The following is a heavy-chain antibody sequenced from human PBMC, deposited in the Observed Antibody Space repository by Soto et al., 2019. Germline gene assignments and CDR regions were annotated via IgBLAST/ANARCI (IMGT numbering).Heavy chain of an antibody. Sequence: EVQLVESGGGLVQPGGSLRLSCAASGFTFSTCNMNWVRQAPGKGLEWVSYISSGSSTIHYADSMKGRFTISRDNAKNSLYLQMNSLRDEDTAVYYCARDPSYCNYEYYYYYAMDVWGQGTTVTVSS. V-gene: IGHV3-48*02. CDR2: ISSGSSTI. D-gene: IGHD4-4*01. CDR3: ARDPSYCNYEYYYYYAMDV. CDR1: GFTFSTCN. J-gene: IGHJ6*02.